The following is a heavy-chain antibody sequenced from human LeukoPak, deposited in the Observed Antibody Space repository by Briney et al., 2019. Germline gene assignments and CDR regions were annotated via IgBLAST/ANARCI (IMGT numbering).Heavy chain of an antibody. D-gene: IGHD4-17*01. CDR3: ARIDYGEGFDY. CDR1: GFTFSSYH. V-gene: IGHV3-21*01. Sequence: GGSLRLSCAASGFTFSSYHMNWVRQAPGKGLEWVSSITGSGSQVYFADSMKGRFTISRDNAKNSLYLQMNSLRAEDTAVYYCARIDYGEGFDYWGQGTLVTVSS. J-gene: IGHJ4*02. CDR2: ITGSGSQV.